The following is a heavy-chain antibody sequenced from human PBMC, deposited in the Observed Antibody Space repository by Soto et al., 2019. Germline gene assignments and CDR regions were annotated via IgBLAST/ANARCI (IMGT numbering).Heavy chain of an antibody. D-gene: IGHD3-10*02. V-gene: IGHV1-69*01. CDR2: IIPMFRSS. CDR3: ANDLRFRQHMFAFDL. J-gene: IGHJ4*02. Sequence: QVQLVQSGAEAKKPGSSVKVSCKASGGTFTDYAFSWVRQAPGQGLEWMGGIIPMFRSSNFAKKFQDRLTTFAADSAGTVYRDQRRLRCDDPAIYYCANDLRFRQHMFAFDLWGQGTLVTASS. CDR1: GGTFTDYA.